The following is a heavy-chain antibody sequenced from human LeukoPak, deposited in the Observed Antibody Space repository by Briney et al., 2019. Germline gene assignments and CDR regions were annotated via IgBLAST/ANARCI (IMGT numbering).Heavy chain of an antibody. D-gene: IGHD3-22*01. V-gene: IGHV4-34*01. CDR2: INHSGST. J-gene: IGHJ4*02. Sequence: SETLSLTCAVYGGSFSGYYWSWIRQPPGKGLEWIGEINHSGSTNYNPSLKSRVTISVDTSKNQFSLKLSSVTAADTAVYYCASGYNDSSGYYLYYFDYWGQGTLVTVSS. CDR1: GGSFSGYY. CDR3: ASGYNDSSGYYLYYFDY.